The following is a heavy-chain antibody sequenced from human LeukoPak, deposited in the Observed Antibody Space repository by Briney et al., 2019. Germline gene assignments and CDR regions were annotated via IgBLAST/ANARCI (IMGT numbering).Heavy chain of an antibody. CDR3: AREARSWTEDY. J-gene: IGHJ4*02. D-gene: IGHD6-13*01. CDR2: IYYSGST. V-gene: IGHV4-59*12. Sequence: SETLSLTCTVSGGSISRYYWSWIRQPPGKGMEWIGYIYYSGSTNYNPSLKSRVTISVDTSKNQFSLKLSSVTAADTTVYYCAREARSWTEDYWGQGTLVTVSS. CDR1: GGSISRYY.